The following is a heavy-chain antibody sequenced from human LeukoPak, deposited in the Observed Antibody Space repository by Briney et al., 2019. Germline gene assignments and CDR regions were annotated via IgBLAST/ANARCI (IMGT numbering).Heavy chain of an antibody. CDR3: ARTPHGSSSWYDY. CDR2: IYPCDSAT. CDR1: GYSNNSYW. J-gene: IGHJ4*02. D-gene: IGHD6-13*01. Sequence: GAFLKISSKGSGYSNNSYWIAWVRPMPGKVLELLGIIYPCDSATRDSPVYKGQVTISADKSIRSAYLQWSSLKPSDTAMCYCARTPHGSSSWYDYWGKGTMVTVSS. V-gene: IGHV5-51*01.